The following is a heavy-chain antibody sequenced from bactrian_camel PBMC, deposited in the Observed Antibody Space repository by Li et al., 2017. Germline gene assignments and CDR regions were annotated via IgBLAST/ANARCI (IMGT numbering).Heavy chain of an antibody. CDR1: VYSVNRHC. CDR3: AADPRNGAPCVSTTRLEEAYHY. CDR2: YDNDGNT. J-gene: IGHJ4*01. D-gene: IGHD7*01. Sequence: HVQLVESGGGSVQAGGSLTLSCAFSVYSVNRHCMGWLRQAPGKEREGVTNYDNDGNTRYADSVKGRFTISRDNAESTSYLEMNSLKPEDSAMYYCAADPRNGAPCVSTTRLEEAYHYWGLGTQVTVS. V-gene: IGHV3S26*01.